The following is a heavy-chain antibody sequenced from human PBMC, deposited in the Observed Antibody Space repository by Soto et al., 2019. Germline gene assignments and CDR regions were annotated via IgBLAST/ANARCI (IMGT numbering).Heavy chain of an antibody. CDR1: GGSISSGGYY. Sequence: QVQLQESGPGLVKPSQTLSLTCTVSGGSISSGGYYWSWIRQHPGKGLEWIGYIYYSGSTYYNPSLTSRVTISVDTSKNQFSLKLSSVTAADTAVYYCATYDSSGYYDAFDIWGQGTMVTVSS. V-gene: IGHV4-31*03. CDR2: IYYSGST. CDR3: ATYDSSGYYDAFDI. D-gene: IGHD3-22*01. J-gene: IGHJ3*02.